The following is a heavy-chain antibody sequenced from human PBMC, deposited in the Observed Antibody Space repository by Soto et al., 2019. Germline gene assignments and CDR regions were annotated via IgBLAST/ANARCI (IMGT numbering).Heavy chain of an antibody. V-gene: IGHV3-33*01. D-gene: IGHD3-16*01. CDR2: IWHDGGNK. CDR3: ARDGDVNTGFGKDY. CDR1: GFTFSSYG. J-gene: IGHJ4*02. Sequence: HPGGSLRLSCAASGFTFSSYGIHWVRQAPGKGLEWVAFIWHDGGNKFYAESVKGRFTISRDNSKNTLYLQMTSLSAEDTAMYYCARDGDVNTGFGKDYWGQGTLVTV.